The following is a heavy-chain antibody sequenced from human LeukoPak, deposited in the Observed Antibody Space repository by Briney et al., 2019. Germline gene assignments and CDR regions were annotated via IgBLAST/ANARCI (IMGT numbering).Heavy chain of an antibody. D-gene: IGHD3-22*01. CDR1: GFTFSSYA. Sequence: GGSLRLSCAASGFTFSSYAMHWVRQAPGRGLEWVAVISYDGRNKYYADSVKGRFTISRDKSKNTLYLQMNSVRAAGTAVYYCARDKDGVITRYFDYWGQGTLVTVSS. V-gene: IGHV3-30*04. J-gene: IGHJ4*02. CDR2: ISYDGRNK. CDR3: ARDKDGVITRYFDY.